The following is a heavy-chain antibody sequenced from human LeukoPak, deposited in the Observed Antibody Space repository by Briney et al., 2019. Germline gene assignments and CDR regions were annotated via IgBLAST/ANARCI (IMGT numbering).Heavy chain of an antibody. CDR1: GFTFSDYW. D-gene: IGHD3-22*01. Sequence: PGGSLRLSCAASGFTFSDYWMSWVRQAPGKGPEWVANIKQDGSDKYYVDSVKGRFTISRDNAKNSLYLQMNSLRAEDTAVYYCASNYYDSSGYYYGTFDYWGQGTLVTVSS. V-gene: IGHV3-7*03. CDR2: IKQDGSDK. J-gene: IGHJ4*02. CDR3: ASNYYDSSGYYYGTFDY.